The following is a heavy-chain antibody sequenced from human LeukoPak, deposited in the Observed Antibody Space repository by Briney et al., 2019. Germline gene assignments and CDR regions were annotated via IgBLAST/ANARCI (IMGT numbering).Heavy chain of an antibody. Sequence: ASVKVSCKASGYTFTGYYMHWVRQAPGQGLEWMGRIIPILGIANYAQKFQGRVTITADKSTSTAYMELSSLRSEDTAVYYCARSYDILTGPSQIWGQGTLVTVSS. CDR3: ARSYDILTGPSQI. J-gene: IGHJ4*02. CDR1: GYTFTGYY. CDR2: IIPILGIA. D-gene: IGHD3-9*01. V-gene: IGHV1-69*02.